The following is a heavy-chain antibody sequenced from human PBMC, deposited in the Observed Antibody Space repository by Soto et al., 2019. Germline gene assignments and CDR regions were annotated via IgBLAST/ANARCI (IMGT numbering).Heavy chain of an antibody. CDR2: INHSGST. Sequence: KTSETLSLTCAVCGGSFSGYYWSWIRQPPGKGLEWIGEINHSGSTNYNPSLKSRVTISVDTSKNQFSLKLSSVTAADTAVYYCAREGYRDGYNLGGTDYWGQGTLVTVSS. J-gene: IGHJ4*02. CDR1: GGSFSGYY. V-gene: IGHV4-34*01. D-gene: IGHD5-12*01. CDR3: AREGYRDGYNLGGTDY.